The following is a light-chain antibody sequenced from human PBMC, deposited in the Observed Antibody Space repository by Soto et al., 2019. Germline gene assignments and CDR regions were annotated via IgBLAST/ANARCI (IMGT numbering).Light chain of an antibody. CDR3: QQYDNWPPT. V-gene: IGKV3-11*01. Sequence: EIVLTQSPATLSLSPGERATLSCWASQSVSNYFVWYQQKPGQAPRLLIYDASKRATGIPARFSGSGSGTDFTLTISSLEPEDFAVYYCQQYDNWPPTFGQGTKVDIK. CDR2: DAS. J-gene: IGKJ1*01. CDR1: QSVSNY.